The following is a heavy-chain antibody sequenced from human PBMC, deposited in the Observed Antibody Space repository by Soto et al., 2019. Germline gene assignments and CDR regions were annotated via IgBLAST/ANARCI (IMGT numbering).Heavy chain of an antibody. CDR2: IFHDGTA. Sequence: TSETLSLTCAVSGVSISSGNWWTWVRQTPQRGLEYIGEIFHDGTANYYPSFERRVAISVDTSKNQFSLKLTSVTAADTAIYFCARLVYDTRLNYMYFDFWGQRALVTVSS. V-gene: IGHV4-4*02. CDR3: ARLVYDTRLNYMYFDF. D-gene: IGHD3-10*01. CDR1: GVSISSGNW. J-gene: IGHJ4*02.